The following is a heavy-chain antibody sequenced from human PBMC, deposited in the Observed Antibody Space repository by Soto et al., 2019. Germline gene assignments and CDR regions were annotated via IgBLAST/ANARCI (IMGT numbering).Heavy chain of an antibody. CDR1: GGSFSGYY. CDR3: ARGFWSGYSLDYYYGMDV. CDR2: INHSGST. V-gene: IGHV4-34*01. J-gene: IGHJ6*02. D-gene: IGHD3-3*01. Sequence: SETLSLTCAVYGGSFSGYYWSWIRQPPGKGLEWIGEINHSGSTNYNPSLKSRVTISVDTSKNQFSLKLSSVTAADTAVYYCARGFWSGYSLDYYYGMDVWGQGTTVTVSS.